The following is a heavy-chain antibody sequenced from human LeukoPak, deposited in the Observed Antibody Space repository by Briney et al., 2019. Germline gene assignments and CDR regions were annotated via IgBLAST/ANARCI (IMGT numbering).Heavy chain of an antibody. J-gene: IGHJ4*02. V-gene: IGHV1-8*01. Sequence: ASVTVSCTASGYTFTSYDFNWVRQATGQRPEWMGWMSPNSGDTGYAQKFQDRVTMTRDTSISTAYMELSSLRSDDTAVYYCARGPPNWGYDYWGPGTLVTVSS. CDR2: MSPNSGDT. CDR3: ARGPPNWGYDY. D-gene: IGHD7-27*01. CDR1: GYTFTSYD.